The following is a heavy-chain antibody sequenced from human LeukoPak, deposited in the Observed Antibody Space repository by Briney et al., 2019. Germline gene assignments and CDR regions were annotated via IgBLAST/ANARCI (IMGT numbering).Heavy chain of an antibody. CDR2: INPNSGGT. D-gene: IGHD1-1*01. V-gene: IGHV1-2*02. CDR1: GYTFTGYY. CDR3: AAIAYSTTWFSLGDF. Sequence: ASEKVSCKASGYTFTGYYMHWVRQAPGQGLEWMGWINPNSGGTNYAQKFQGRVTMTRDTSISTAYMELSRLTSDDTAVYYCAAIAYSTTWFSLGDFWGQGTLVTVSS. J-gene: IGHJ4*02.